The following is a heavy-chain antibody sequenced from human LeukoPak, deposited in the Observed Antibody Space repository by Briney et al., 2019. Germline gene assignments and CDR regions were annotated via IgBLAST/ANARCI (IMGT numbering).Heavy chain of an antibody. Sequence: ASVKVSCKASGYTFTGYYMHWVRQAPGQGLEWMGWINPNSGGTNYAQKFQGRVTMTRDTSISTAYTELSRLRSDDTAVYYCARGLYYYGSGSSDYWGQGTLVTVSS. D-gene: IGHD3-10*01. CDR3: ARGLYYYGSGSSDY. J-gene: IGHJ4*02. V-gene: IGHV1-2*02. CDR2: INPNSGGT. CDR1: GYTFTGYY.